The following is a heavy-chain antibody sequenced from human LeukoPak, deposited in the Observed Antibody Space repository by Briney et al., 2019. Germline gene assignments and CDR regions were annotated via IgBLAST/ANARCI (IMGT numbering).Heavy chain of an antibody. Sequence: SETLSLTCTVSGGSVSSYHWGWIRQPPGQGLEWIGHISYSGSTNYDPSLKSRVTISVDTSKTQCSLRLSSVTAADTAVYYCVRSGGLWGQGTMVTVSS. CDR1: GGSVSSYH. CDR3: VRSGGL. D-gene: IGHD4-23*01. CDR2: ISYSGST. V-gene: IGHV4-59*02. J-gene: IGHJ3*01.